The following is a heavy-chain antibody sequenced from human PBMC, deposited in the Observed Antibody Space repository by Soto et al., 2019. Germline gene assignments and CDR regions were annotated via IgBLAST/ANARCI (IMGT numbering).Heavy chain of an antibody. J-gene: IGHJ6*02. CDR1: GFTFSSYG. CDR2: ISYDGSNK. Sequence: GGSLRLSCAASGFTFSSYGMHWVRQAPGKGLEWVAVISYDGSNKYYADSVKGRFTISRDNSKNTLYLQMNSLRAEDTAVYYCAKDGGYCSSTSCRGGWYYYYGMDVWGQGTTVTVSS. CDR3: AKDGGYCSSTSCRGGWYYYYGMDV. D-gene: IGHD2-2*01. V-gene: IGHV3-30*18.